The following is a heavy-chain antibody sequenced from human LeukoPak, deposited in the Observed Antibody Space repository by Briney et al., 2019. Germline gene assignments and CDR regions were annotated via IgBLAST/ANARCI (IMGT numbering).Heavy chain of an antibody. CDR2: ISSSTLKI. V-gene: IGHV3-23*01. CDR1: GFTFSKYA. CDR3: AKDGYYYDSSGYRARDAFDI. J-gene: IGHJ3*02. Sequence: GGSLRLSCAASGFTFSKYAMTWVRQAPGKGLEWVSAISSSTLKIYYADSVKGRFTISRDNSKNTLYLQMNSLRAEDTAVYYCAKDGYYYDSSGYRARDAFDIWGQGTMVTVSS. D-gene: IGHD3-22*01.